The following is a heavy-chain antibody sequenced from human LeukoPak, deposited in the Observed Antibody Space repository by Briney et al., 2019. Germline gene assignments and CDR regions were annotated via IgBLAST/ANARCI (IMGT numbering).Heavy chain of an antibody. CDR3: ARRTSIAVAVVYAFDI. J-gene: IGHJ3*02. Sequence: SETLSLTCTVSGGSISSSSYYWGWIRQPPGKGLEWIGSIYYSGSTYYNPSLKSRVTISVDTSKNQFSLKLSSVTAADTAVYYCARRTSIAVAVVYAFDIWGQGTMVTVSS. CDR1: GGSISSSSYY. V-gene: IGHV4-39*01. CDR2: IYYSGST. D-gene: IGHD6-19*01.